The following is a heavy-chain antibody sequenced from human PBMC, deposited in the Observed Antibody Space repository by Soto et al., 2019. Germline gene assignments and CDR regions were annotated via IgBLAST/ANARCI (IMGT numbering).Heavy chain of an antibody. D-gene: IGHD2-8*01. Sequence: HPGGSLRLSCAASGFTFGTYAMHWVRQAPGKGLEWVAVIYYDGSNRYYGDAVKGRFTISRVNSKSTLYLQMSSLRAEDTAVYYCARAFCTNGVCYYFFDYWGHGTLVTVSS. J-gene: IGHJ4*01. V-gene: IGHV3-33*01. CDR3: ARAFCTNGVCYYFFDY. CDR2: IYYDGSNR. CDR1: GFTFGTYA.